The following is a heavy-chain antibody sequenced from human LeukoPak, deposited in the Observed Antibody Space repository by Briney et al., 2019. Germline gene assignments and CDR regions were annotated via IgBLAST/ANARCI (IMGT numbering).Heavy chain of an antibody. J-gene: IGHJ4*02. CDR1: GFSFSGYS. CDR2: ISSSGTYI. V-gene: IGHV3-21*01. D-gene: IGHD5-18*01. Sequence: GGSLRLSCAASGFSFSGYSMNWVRQAPGKELEWVSSISSSGTYIYYADSVKGRFTISRDNAKNSLYLQMNSLRAEDTAVYYCATLTGIQLWSKIDYWGQGTLVTVSS. CDR3: ATLTGIQLWSKIDY.